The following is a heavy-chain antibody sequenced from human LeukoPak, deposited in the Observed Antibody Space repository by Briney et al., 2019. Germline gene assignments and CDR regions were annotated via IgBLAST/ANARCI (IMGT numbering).Heavy chain of an antibody. D-gene: IGHD1-26*01. CDR3: ARQGVVGATGFDF. CDR2: IYYSGST. CDR1: GGSVGEISYA. V-gene: IGHV4-39*01. Sequence: SQTLSLTSFVYGGSVGEISYAWGWVRQPPRKRLEWIGNIYYSGSTNNNPSLEGRVVISVDTSRNQFSLTLTSVTATDTAVYYCARQGVVGATGFDFWGQGFLVTVSS. J-gene: IGHJ4*02.